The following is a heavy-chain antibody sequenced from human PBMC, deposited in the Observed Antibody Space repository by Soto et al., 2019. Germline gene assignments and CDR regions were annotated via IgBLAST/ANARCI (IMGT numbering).Heavy chain of an antibody. CDR3: ARGAAAGDYYYYGMDV. Sequence: EVQLVQSGAEVKTPGESLRISCKGSGYSFTSYWISWVRQMPGKGLEWMGRIDPSDSYTNYSPSFQGHVTISADKSISTAYLQWSSLKASDTAMYYCARGAAAGDYYYYGMDVWGQGTTVTVSS. CDR2: IDPSDSYT. CDR1: GYSFTSYW. J-gene: IGHJ6*02. D-gene: IGHD6-13*01. V-gene: IGHV5-10-1*03.